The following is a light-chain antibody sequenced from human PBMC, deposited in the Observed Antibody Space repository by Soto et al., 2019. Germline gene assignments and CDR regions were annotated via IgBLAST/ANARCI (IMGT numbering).Light chain of an antibody. Sequence: QSALTQPASVSGSPGQSITISCTGTSSDVGGFNSVSWYQLRPGTAPKLILYDVVDRPSGVSYRFSGSKSGNTASLTISGLQAADEADYFCSSYTSTMTNVSGSGTKVPV. CDR1: SSDVGGFNS. J-gene: IGLJ1*01. V-gene: IGLV2-14*03. CDR3: SSYTSTMTNV. CDR2: DVV.